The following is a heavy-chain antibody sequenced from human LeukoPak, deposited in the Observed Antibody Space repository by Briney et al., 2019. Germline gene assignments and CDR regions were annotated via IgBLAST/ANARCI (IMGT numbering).Heavy chain of an antibody. CDR1: GGSITGYS. V-gene: IGHV4-59*01. CDR3: VRGPYGSSISNWFDP. D-gene: IGHD3-10*01. CDR2: IYYNGDT. Sequence: SETLSLTCSVSGGSITGYSWSWIRQTPGKGLEWIGYIYYNGDTHYNPSLNSRLSMSVDTPNKQFSLNLRSVTAADTAVYYCVRGPYGSSISNWFDPWGQGLLVTVSS. J-gene: IGHJ5*02.